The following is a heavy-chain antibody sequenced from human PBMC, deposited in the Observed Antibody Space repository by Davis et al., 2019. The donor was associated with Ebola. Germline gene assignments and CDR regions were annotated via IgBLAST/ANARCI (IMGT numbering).Heavy chain of an antibody. CDR3: TTVAYYDSSGYFYADYHYGMDV. J-gene: IGHJ6*02. Sequence: GESLKISCAGSGFTFSNAWMSWVRQAPGKGQEWVGRIKSKTDGGTTDYAAPVKGRFTISRDDSKNTMYLEMKSLKIEDSAVYYCTTVAYYDSSGYFYADYHYGMDVWGQGTTVTVSS. V-gene: IGHV3-15*01. CDR1: GFTFSNAW. D-gene: IGHD3-22*01. CDR2: IKSKTDGGTT.